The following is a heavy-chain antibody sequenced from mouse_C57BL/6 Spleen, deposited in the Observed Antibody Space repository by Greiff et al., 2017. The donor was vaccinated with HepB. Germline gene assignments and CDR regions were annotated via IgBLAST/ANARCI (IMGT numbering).Heavy chain of an antibody. CDR3: ARGDYGSSYGFDY. J-gene: IGHJ2*01. CDR2: INYDGSST. CDR1: GFTFSDYY. D-gene: IGHD1-1*01. Sequence: EVMLVESEGGLVQPGSSMKLSCTASGFTFSDYYMAWVRQVPEKGLEWVANINYDGSSTYYLDSLKSRFIISIDNAKNILYLQMSSLKSEDTATYYCARGDYGSSYGFDYWGQGTTLTVSA. V-gene: IGHV5-16*01.